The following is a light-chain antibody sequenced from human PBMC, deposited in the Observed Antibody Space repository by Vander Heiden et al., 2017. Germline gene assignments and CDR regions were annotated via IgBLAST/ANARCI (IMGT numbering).Light chain of an antibody. CDR3: SAYAGSNIVV. CDR1: SSDVGGYNY. V-gene: IGLV2-8*01. Sequence: QSALTQPPSASGSPGQSVTISCTGTSSDVGGYNYVSWYQQHPGKAHKLMIYEGSKRPAGVPDRFSGSKSGNTASLTVSGLQAEDEADYYCSAYAGSNIVVFGGGTKLTVL. CDR2: EGS. J-gene: IGLJ2*01.